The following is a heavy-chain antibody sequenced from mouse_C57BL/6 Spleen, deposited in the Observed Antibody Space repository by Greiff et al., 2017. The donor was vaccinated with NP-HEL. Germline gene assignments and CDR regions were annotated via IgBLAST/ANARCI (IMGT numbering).Heavy chain of an antibody. Sequence: QVQLKESGAELARPGASVKLSCKASGYTFTSYGISWVKQRTGQGLEWIGEIYPRSGNTYYNEKFKGKATLTADESSSTAYMELRSLTSEDSAVYFCAREATVAEDWFAYWGQGTLVTVSA. CDR2: IYPRSGNT. CDR1: GYTFTSYG. V-gene: IGHV1-81*01. CDR3: AREATVAEDWFAY. D-gene: IGHD1-1*01. J-gene: IGHJ3*01.